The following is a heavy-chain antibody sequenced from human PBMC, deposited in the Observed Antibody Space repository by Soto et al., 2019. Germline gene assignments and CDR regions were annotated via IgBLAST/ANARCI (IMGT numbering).Heavy chain of an antibody. Sequence: QVQLQESGPGLVKPSETLSLTCTVSGGSISSYYWSWIRQPPGKGLEWIGYIYYSGSTNYNPSPKSRVTISVDTSKNQFSLKLSSVTAADTAVYYCARDLYNWNGHYFDYWGQGTLVTVSS. D-gene: IGHD1-1*01. V-gene: IGHV4-59*01. CDR3: ARDLYNWNGHYFDY. CDR2: IYYSGST. CDR1: GGSISSYY. J-gene: IGHJ4*02.